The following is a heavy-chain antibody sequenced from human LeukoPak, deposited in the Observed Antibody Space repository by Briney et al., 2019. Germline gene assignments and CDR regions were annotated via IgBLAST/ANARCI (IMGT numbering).Heavy chain of an antibody. CDR2: INPDGRDT. CDR3: TSWGDTTAEYFQR. J-gene: IGHJ1*01. CDR1: GFSFSDTW. D-gene: IGHD2-21*02. V-gene: IGHV3-7*01. Sequence: GGSLRLSCAASGFSFSDTWMNWVRQAPGKGLEWVAHINPDGRDTYYVDSVKGRFTISRDNAQNSMYLQMNSLRVEDTAVYYCTSWGDTTAEYFQRWGQGTLVTVSS.